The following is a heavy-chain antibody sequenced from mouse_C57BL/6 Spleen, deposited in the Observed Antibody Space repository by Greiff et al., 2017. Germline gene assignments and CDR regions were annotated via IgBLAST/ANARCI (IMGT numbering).Heavy chain of an antibody. J-gene: IGHJ4*01. D-gene: IGHD2-4*01. V-gene: IGHV1-82*01. CDR1: GYAFSSSW. Sequence: QVQLQQSGPELVKPGASVKISCKASGYAFSSSWMNWVKQRPGKGLEWIGRIYPGDGDTNYNGKFKGKATLTADKSSSTAYMQLSSLTSEDSAVYFCAREGDYDSAMDYWGQGTSVTVAS. CDR2: IYPGDGDT. CDR3: AREGDYDSAMDY.